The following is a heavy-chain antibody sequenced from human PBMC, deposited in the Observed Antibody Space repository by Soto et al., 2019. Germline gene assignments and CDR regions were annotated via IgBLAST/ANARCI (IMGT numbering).Heavy chain of an antibody. CDR3: AGSGYYHNRGMDV. CDR1: GYSFTNYW. V-gene: IGHV5-51*01. J-gene: IGHJ6*02. CDR2: IYPGDSAT. D-gene: IGHD3-22*01. Sequence: GESLKISCKGSGYSFTNYWIGWVRQMPGKGLEWMAIIYPGDSATRYSPSFQGQVTISADKSINTAYLQWSSLKASDTAMYYCAGSGYYHNRGMDVWGQGTTVTVSS.